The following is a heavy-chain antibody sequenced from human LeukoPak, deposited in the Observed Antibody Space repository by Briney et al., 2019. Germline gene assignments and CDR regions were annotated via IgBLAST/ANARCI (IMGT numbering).Heavy chain of an antibody. V-gene: IGHV1-18*01. CDR2: ISAYNGNT. CDR1: GYTFTSYG. CDR3: ARDQSGEDSSDY. Sequence: ASVKVSCKASGYTFTSYGISWVRQAPGQGLEWMGWISAYNGNTNYAQKLQGRVTITADKSTSTAYMELSSLRSEDTAVYYCARDQSGEDSSDYWGQGTLVTVSS. J-gene: IGHJ4*02. D-gene: IGHD2-15*01.